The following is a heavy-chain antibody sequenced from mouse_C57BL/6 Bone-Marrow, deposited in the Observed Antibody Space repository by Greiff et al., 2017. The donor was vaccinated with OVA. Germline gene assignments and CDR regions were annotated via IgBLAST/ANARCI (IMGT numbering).Heavy chain of an antibody. CDR1: GYTFTGYW. CDR3: ARLGIPYYYGSSYYFDY. J-gene: IGHJ2*01. D-gene: IGHD1-1*01. Sequence: QVQLQQSGAELMKPGASVKLSCKATGYTFTGYWIEWVKQRPGHGLEWIGEILPGSGSTNYNEKFKGKATFTADTSSNTAYMQLSSLTTEDSAIYYCARLGIPYYYGSSYYFDYWGQGTTLTVSS. CDR2: ILPGSGST. V-gene: IGHV1-9*01.